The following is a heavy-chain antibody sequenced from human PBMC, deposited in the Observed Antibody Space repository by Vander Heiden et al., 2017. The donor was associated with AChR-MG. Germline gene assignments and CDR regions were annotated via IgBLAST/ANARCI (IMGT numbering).Heavy chain of an antibody. CDR1: GFTFKEAW. CDR3: TTLSLWNYVLET. Sequence: DVHLVESGGGLVKPGGSLRLSCAVPGFTFKEAWMKWVRQAPGKGLEWIGRIKSNSDGGITDHAAPVKGRFTISRDDSKNTLYLQMDSLKTEDTGVYYCTTLSLWNYVLETWGQGSLVTVSS. V-gene: IGHV3-15*01. J-gene: IGHJ5*02. D-gene: IGHD1-7*01. CDR2: IKSNSDGGIT.